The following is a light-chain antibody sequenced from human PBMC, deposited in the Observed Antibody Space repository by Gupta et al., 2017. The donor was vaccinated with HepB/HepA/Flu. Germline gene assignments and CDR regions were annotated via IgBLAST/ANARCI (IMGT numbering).Light chain of an antibody. V-gene: IGLV2-23*02. Sequence: QSALTQPASVSRSPGQSITISCTGTSSDVGSYNLVSWYQHHPGKAPKLMIYEVNKRPSGVSNRFSGSKSGNTASLTISGLQAEDEADYYCCSYVGTSALLVVFGGGTKLTVL. CDR3: CSYVGTSALLVV. CDR1: SSDVGSYNL. J-gene: IGLJ3*02. CDR2: EVN.